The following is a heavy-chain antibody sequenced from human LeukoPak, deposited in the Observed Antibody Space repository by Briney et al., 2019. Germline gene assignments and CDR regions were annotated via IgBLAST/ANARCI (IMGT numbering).Heavy chain of an antibody. Sequence: GGSLRLSCAASGFTFNTYAMNWVRQAPGKGLEWVSAISDSGGSTYYADSVKGRFTISRDNSKNTVYLQIHRLRAEDTAVYYCAKGKGSSSSSIDWWGQGTLVSVSS. D-gene: IGHD2-15*01. CDR1: GFTFNTYA. V-gene: IGHV3-23*01. CDR3: AKGKGSSSSSIDW. CDR2: ISDSGGST. J-gene: IGHJ4*02.